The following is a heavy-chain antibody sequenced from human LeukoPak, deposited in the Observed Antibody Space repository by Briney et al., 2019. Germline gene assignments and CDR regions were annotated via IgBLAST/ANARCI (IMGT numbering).Heavy chain of an antibody. J-gene: IGHJ4*02. CDR3: ARHSHYDFWSGYLDY. V-gene: IGHV5-10-1*01. CDR1: GYTFTSYW. D-gene: IGHD3-3*01. Sequence: PGESLKISCKGSGYTFTSYWISWVRQMPGKGQEWMGKIDPSDSYTSYSPSFQGHVTISADKSISAAFLQWSSLKALDTAMYYCARHSHYDFWSGYLDYWGQGTLVTVSS. CDR2: IDPSDSYT.